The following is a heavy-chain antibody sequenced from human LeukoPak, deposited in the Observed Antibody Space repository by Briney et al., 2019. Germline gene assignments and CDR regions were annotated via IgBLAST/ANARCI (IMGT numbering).Heavy chain of an antibody. V-gene: IGHV4-31*03. Sequence: SQTLSLTCTVSGGSISSGGYYRSWIRQHPGKGLEWIGYIYYSGSTNYNPSLKSRVTISVDTSKNQFSLKLSSVTAADTAVYYCARGSDSGSYYYWYFDLWGRGTLVTVFS. D-gene: IGHD1-26*01. J-gene: IGHJ2*01. CDR3: ARGSDSGSYYYWYFDL. CDR2: IYYSGST. CDR1: GGSISSGGYY.